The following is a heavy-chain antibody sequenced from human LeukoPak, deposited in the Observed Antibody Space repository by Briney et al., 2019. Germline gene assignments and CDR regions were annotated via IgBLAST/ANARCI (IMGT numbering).Heavy chain of an antibody. CDR3: ARVVIKYYFDY. Sequence: SETLSLTCTVSGGSISSSSYYWGWIRQPPGKGLEWIGSIYYSGSTYYNPSLKSRVTISVDTSKNQFSLKLSSVTAADTAVYYCARVVIKYYFDYWGQGTLVTVSS. J-gene: IGHJ4*02. D-gene: IGHD3-22*01. CDR1: GGSISSSSYY. CDR2: IYYSGST. V-gene: IGHV4-39*01.